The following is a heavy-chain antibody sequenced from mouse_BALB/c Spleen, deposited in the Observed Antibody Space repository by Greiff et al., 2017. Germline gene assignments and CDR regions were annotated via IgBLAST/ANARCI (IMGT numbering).Heavy chain of an antibody. CDR1: GFAFSSYD. D-gene: IGHD4-1*01. CDR3: TREGANWEVWFAY. Sequence: EVQLVESGGGLVKPGGSLKLSCAASGFAFSSYDMSWVRQTPEKRLEWVAYISSGGGSTYYPDTVKGRFTISRDNAKNTLYLQMSSLKSEDTAMYYCTREGANWEVWFAYWGQGTLVTVSA. J-gene: IGHJ3*01. V-gene: IGHV5-12-1*01. CDR2: ISSGGGST.